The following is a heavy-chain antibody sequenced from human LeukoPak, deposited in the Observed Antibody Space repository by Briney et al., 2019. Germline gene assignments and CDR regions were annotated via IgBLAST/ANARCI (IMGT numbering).Heavy chain of an antibody. D-gene: IGHD3-16*02. CDR2: IRYDGSNK. J-gene: IGHJ4*02. CDR1: GFTFSSYG. Sequence: PGGSLRLSCAASGFTFSSYGMHWVRQAPGKGLEWVAFIRYDGSNKYYADSVKGRFTISRDNSKNTLYLQMNSLRAEDTAVYYCTTSNAYYDYVWGSYRWGQGTLVTVSS. V-gene: IGHV3-30*02. CDR3: TTSNAYYDYVWGSYR.